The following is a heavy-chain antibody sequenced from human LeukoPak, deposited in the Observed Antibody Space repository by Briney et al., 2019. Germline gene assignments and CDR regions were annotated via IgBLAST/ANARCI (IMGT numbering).Heavy chain of an antibody. J-gene: IGHJ4*02. CDR1: GGSISSGGYY. CDR2: IYYSGST. CDR3: ARASETVVTPKFDY. V-gene: IGHV4-31*03. D-gene: IGHD4-23*01. Sequence: QTLSLTCTVSGGSISSGGYYWSWIRQHLGKGLEWIGYIYYSGSTHYNPSLKSRVTMTVDTSKNQFSLKLSSVTAADTAVYYCARASETVVTPKFDYWGQGTLVTVSS.